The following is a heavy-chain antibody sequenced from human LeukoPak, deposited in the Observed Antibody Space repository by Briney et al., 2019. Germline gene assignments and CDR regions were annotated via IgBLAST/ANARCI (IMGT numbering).Heavy chain of an antibody. CDR1: GGSFSGYF. CDR3: ATGSSYPPGELDY. CDR2: INHSGGT. Sequence: SETLSLTCAVYGGSFSGYFWSWVRQPPGKGLEWIGEINHSGGTNYNPSLKSRVTMSLDTSKNQFSLKLSSVTAADTALYYCATGSSYPPGELDYWGQGSLVTVSS. V-gene: IGHV4-34*01. D-gene: IGHD1-7*01. J-gene: IGHJ4*02.